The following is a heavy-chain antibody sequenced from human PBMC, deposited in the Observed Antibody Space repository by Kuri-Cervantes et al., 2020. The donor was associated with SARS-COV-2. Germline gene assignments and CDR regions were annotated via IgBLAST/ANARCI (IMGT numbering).Heavy chain of an antibody. Sequence: GESLKISCGGSGFTFISYGMTWVRQAPGKGLEWVSTIYDGGSTKYYADSVKGRFTISTDNSLNTLYLQMNSLRVEDTARYYCAKDLGFIGSWTRYYLDSWGQGTQVTVSS. J-gene: IGHJ4*02. D-gene: IGHD2-15*01. CDR1: GFTFISYG. V-gene: IGHV3-23*01. CDR2: IYDGGSTK. CDR3: AKDLGFIGSWTRYYLDS.